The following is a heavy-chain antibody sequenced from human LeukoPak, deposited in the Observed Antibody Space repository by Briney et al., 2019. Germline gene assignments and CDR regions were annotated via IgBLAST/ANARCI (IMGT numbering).Heavy chain of an antibody. Sequence: PSETLSLTCTVSGGSISSYYWSWIRQPPGKGLEWIGYIYYSGSTNYNPSLKSRVTISVDTSKNQFSLKLSSVTAADTAVYYCARGTKLEYSSSPSFDYWGQGTLVTVSS. V-gene: IGHV4-59*12. J-gene: IGHJ4*02. CDR2: IYYSGST. CDR1: GGSISSYY. D-gene: IGHD6-6*01. CDR3: ARGTKLEYSSSPSFDY.